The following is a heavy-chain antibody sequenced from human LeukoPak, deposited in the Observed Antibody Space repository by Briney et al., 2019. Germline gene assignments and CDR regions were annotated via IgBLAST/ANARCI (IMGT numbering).Heavy chain of an antibody. V-gene: IGHV4-34*01. CDR3: ARHTTSGWYQVVY. D-gene: IGHD6-19*01. Sequence: SETLSLTCAVYGGSFSGYYWSWIRQPPGKGLEWIGEINHSGSTNYNPSLKSRVTISVDTSKNQSSLKLSSVTAADTAVYYCARHTTSGWYQVVYWGQGTLVTVSS. J-gene: IGHJ4*02. CDR2: INHSGST. CDR1: GGSFSGYY.